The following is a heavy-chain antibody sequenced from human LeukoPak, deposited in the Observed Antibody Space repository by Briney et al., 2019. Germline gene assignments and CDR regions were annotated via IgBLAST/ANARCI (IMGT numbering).Heavy chain of an antibody. Sequence: SETLSLTCTVSGGSISSNYWSWIRQPPGKGLEWIGYVRYGESTNYNPSLKSRVTISVDTSKNQFSLKLSSVTAADTAVYYCARDVTPATVWGQGTLVAVS. CDR3: ARDVTPATV. V-gene: IGHV4-59*01. CDR1: GGSISSNY. CDR2: VRYGEST. D-gene: IGHD3-16*01. J-gene: IGHJ4*02.